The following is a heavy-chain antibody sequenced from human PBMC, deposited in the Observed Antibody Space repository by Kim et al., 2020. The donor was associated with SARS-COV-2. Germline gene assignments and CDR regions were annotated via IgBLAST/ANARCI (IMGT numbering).Heavy chain of an antibody. D-gene: IGHD2-8*01. Sequence: ADSVKGRFTISRDNAKNSLYLQMNSLRAEDTAVYYCARVNRCIGKRDFDYWGQGTLVTVSS. CDR3: ARVNRCIGKRDFDY. J-gene: IGHJ4*02. V-gene: IGHV3-21*01.